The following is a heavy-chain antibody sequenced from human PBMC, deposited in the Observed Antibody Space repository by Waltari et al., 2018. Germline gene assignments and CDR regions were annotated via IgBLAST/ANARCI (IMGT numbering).Heavy chain of an antibody. Sequence: QVQLQESGPGLVKPSQTLSLTCTVSGGSISSGDYYLSWIRQPPGKGREWIGYIYYSGSTYYNPSLKSRVTISVDTSKNQFSLKLSSVTAADTAVYYCARDRRGANYDFWSGYYTGPGWFDPWGQGTLVTVSS. CDR2: IYYSGST. V-gene: IGHV4-30-4*08. D-gene: IGHD3-3*01. J-gene: IGHJ5*02. CDR1: GGSISSGDYY. CDR3: ARDRRGANYDFWSGYYTGPGWFDP.